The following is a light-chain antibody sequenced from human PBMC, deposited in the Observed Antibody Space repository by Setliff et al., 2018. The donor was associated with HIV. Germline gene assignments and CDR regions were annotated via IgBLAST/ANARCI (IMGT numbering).Light chain of an antibody. CDR3: WSYAGSSWV. Sequence: QSALAQPRSVSGSPGQSVAISCTGTSSDVGAYNYVSWYQQHPGKAPKLMIYDVTNRPSGVPDRFSGSKSGNTASLTISGLQADDEADYCCWSYAGSSWVFGTGTKVTVL. CDR1: SSDVGAYNY. V-gene: IGLV2-11*01. J-gene: IGLJ1*01. CDR2: DVT.